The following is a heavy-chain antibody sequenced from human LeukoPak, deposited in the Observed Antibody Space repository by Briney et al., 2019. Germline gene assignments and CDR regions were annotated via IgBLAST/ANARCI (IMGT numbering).Heavy chain of an antibody. CDR1: GFTFSSYA. CDR2: ISYDGSNK. Sequence: GGSLRLSCAASGFTFSSYAMHWVRQAPGKGLEWVAVISYDGSNKYYADSVKGRFTISRDNSKNTLYLQMNSLRAEDTAVYYCARGGDFWSGYISWWFDPWGQGTLVTVSS. V-gene: IGHV3-30-3*01. CDR3: ARGGDFWSGYISWWFDP. J-gene: IGHJ5*02. D-gene: IGHD3-3*01.